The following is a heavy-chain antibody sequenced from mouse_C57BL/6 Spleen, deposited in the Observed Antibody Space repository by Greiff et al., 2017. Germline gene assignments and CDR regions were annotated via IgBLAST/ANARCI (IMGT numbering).Heavy chain of an antibody. J-gene: IGHJ4*01. CDR1: GYSINSGYY. V-gene: IGHV3-6*01. CDR2: ISYDGSN. CDR3: SRVRNYDYDCYYFAMDY. D-gene: IGHD2-4*01. Sequence: DVQLQESGPGLVKPSQSLSLTCSVTGYSINSGYYWNWIRTFPGNKLEWMGYISYDGSNNYNPSLKNRISITRDTSKNQFFLKLNSVTTEDTATYDCSRVRNYDYDCYYFAMDYWGQGTSVTVSS.